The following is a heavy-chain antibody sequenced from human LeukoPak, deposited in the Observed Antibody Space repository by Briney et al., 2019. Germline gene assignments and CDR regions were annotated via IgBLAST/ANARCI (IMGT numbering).Heavy chain of an antibody. D-gene: IGHD1-26*01. CDR2: INSDGRST. CDR1: GFIFSNYW. V-gene: IGHV3-74*01. Sequence: GGSLKLSCAASGFIFSNYWMHWVRQAPGNGLVLVSRINSDGRSTNYADSVMGRFSISRDYAKNTVYLQMNGLRAEDTAVYYCAITIVGATDWFDPWGQGTLVTVSS. J-gene: IGHJ5*02. CDR3: AITIVGATDWFDP.